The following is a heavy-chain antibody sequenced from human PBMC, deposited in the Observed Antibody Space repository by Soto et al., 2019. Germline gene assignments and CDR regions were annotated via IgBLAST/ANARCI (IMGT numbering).Heavy chain of an antibody. V-gene: IGHV1-18*01. Sequence: ASVKVSCKASGYTFSSFGINWVRQAPGQGLEWVGWVSVYNDDTKYAQNFQGRVSLTTDTSTSTTHMEVGSLRSDDTAVYYCARTCRSGGSCDHDYWGEGTLVTV. D-gene: IGHD2-15*01. CDR2: VSVYNDDT. J-gene: IGHJ4*02. CDR1: GYTFSSFG. CDR3: ARTCRSGGSCDHDY.